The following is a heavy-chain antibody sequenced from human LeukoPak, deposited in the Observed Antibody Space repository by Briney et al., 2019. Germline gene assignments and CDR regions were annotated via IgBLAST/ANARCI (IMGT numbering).Heavy chain of an antibody. CDR2: ITATSLHI. Sequence: GGSLRLSCAASGVTFSGYSMNWVRQAPGKGLEWVSAITATSLHIYYADSVKGRFTISRDNSKNTLYLQMNSLRAEDTAVYYCAKKETDVLLWFGELSSPDYWGQGTLVTVSS. D-gene: IGHD3-10*01. CDR3: AKKETDVLLWFGELSSPDY. J-gene: IGHJ4*02. CDR1: GVTFSGYS. V-gene: IGHV3-21*01.